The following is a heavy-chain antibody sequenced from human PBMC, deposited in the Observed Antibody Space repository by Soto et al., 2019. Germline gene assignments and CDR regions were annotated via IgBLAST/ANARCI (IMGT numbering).Heavy chain of an antibody. V-gene: IGHV3-74*01. CDR3: ARDPGRGHLY. D-gene: IGHD5-12*01. CDR1: GFTFSSYW. Sequence: DVQLVESGGGLVQPGGSLRLSCAASGFTFSSYWMHWVRQSPGKGLVWVSRINGVGSSTTYADSVKGRFTISRDNAKNTLYLQMTSLRAEDTAVYYCARDPGRGHLYWGQGTLVTVSS. CDR2: INGVGSST. J-gene: IGHJ4*02.